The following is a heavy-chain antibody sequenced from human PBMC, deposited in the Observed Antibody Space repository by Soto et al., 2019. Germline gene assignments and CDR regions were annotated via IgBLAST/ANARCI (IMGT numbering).Heavy chain of an antibody. Sequence: ASVKVSCKASGYTFITYGVTWVRQAPGQGLEWMGWITPYNGKTHYAQKFQDRVTVTTDTAATTAYMELRSLTSDDSAMYFCARDTSHYFDHWGQGILVTVS. D-gene: IGHD2-2*01. J-gene: IGHJ4*02. CDR1: GYTFITYG. CDR3: ARDTSHYFDH. CDR2: ITPYNGKT. V-gene: IGHV1-18*01.